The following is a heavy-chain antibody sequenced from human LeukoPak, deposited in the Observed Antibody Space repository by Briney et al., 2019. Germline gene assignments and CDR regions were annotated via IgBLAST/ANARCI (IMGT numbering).Heavy chain of an antibody. D-gene: IGHD1-26*01. J-gene: IGHJ6*03. CDR1: GGSFSGYY. Sequence: SETLSLTCAVYGGSFSGYYWSWIRQPPGKGLEWIGEINHSGSTNYNPSLKSRVTISVDTSKNQFSLKLSSVTAADTAVYYCARDGSSQYYYDYYMDVWGKGTTVTVSS. CDR2: INHSGST. V-gene: IGHV4-34*01. CDR3: ARDGSSQYYYDYYMDV.